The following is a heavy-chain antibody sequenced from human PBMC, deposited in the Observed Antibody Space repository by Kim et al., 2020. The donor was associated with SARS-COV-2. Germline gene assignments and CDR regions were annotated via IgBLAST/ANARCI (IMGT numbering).Heavy chain of an antibody. V-gene: IGHV4-39*01. CDR1: GGSISSSSYY. CDR3: ARLDVVVPAAIRSGYFDY. Sequence: SETLSLTCTVSGGSISSSSYYWGWIRQPPGKGLEWIGSIYYSGSTYYNQSLKSRVTISVDTSKNQFSLKLSSVTAADTAVYYCARLDVVVPAAIRSGYFDYWGQGTLVTVSS. D-gene: IGHD2-2*02. J-gene: IGHJ4*02. CDR2: IYYSGST.